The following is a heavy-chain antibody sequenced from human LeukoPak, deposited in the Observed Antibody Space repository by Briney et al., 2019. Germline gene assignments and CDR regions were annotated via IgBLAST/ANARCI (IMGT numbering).Heavy chain of an antibody. CDR3: AATPRIQRKPDYFDY. CDR2: ISGSGGST. Sequence: PGGSLRLSCAASGFTFSSYAMSWVRQAPGKGLEWVSAISGSGGSTYYADSVKGRFTISRDNAKNSLYLQMNSLRAEDTAVYYCAATPRIQRKPDYFDYWGQGTLVTVSS. J-gene: IGHJ4*02. CDR1: GFTFSSYA. V-gene: IGHV3-23*01. D-gene: IGHD5-18*01.